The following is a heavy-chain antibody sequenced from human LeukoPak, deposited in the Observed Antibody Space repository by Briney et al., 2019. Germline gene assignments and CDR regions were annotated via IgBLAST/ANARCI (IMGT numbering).Heavy chain of an antibody. D-gene: IGHD6-13*01. V-gene: IGHV3-7*01. CDR1: GFTFRNEW. CDR2: VKQDGSEK. Sequence: GWSLRLSCAASGFTFRNEWMSWVRQASGKGLEWVANVKQDGSEKDYVDCVKGRFTISRDNAKNLLYLQMNSLRTEDTAVYYCSRVGPGGAGAFDYWGQGTLVTVSS. J-gene: IGHJ4*02. CDR3: SRVGPGGAGAFDY.